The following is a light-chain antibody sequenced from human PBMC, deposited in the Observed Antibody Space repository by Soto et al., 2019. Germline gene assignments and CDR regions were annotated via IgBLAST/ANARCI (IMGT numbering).Light chain of an antibody. CDR1: SSDVGGYDY. CDR2: EVS. V-gene: IGLV2-14*01. J-gene: IGLJ1*01. CDR3: SSYSISTAYL. Sequence: QSALTQPASVSGSPGQSITISCTGTSSDVGGYDYVSWYQLHPGKAPKLMVFEVSNRPSGVSYRFSGFKSGNTDSLTISGLQAEDEADYFGSSYSISTAYLFGTGTKLTVL.